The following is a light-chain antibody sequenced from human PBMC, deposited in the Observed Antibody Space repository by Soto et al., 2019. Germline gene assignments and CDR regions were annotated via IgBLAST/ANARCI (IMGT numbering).Light chain of an antibody. V-gene: IGLV2-14*01. CDR1: SSDVGGHDY. J-gene: IGLJ1*01. Sequence: QSDLTQPASVSGSAGQSITISCNGTSSDVGGHDYVSWYQQHPGKAPKLTIFEVSNRPSGVSNRFSGSKSGNTASLTISGLQAEDEADYYCSSYTDSNSFYVFGSGTKVTVL. CDR3: SSYTDSNSFYV. CDR2: EVS.